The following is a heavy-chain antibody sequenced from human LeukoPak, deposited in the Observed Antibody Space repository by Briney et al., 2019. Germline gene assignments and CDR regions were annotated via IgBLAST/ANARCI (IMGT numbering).Heavy chain of an antibody. CDR2: INPNSGGT. CDR1: GYTFIGYY. J-gene: IGHJ4*02. D-gene: IGHD3-10*01. V-gene: IGHV1-2*02. Sequence: SVKVSCKASGYTFIGYYLHWVRQAPGQGLEWMGWINPNSGGTVYAQNFQGRVTVTRDTSISTAYMELTRLSSDDTAVYYCARVAVSGTGSYFGYWGQGTLVTVSS. CDR3: ARVAVSGTGSYFGY.